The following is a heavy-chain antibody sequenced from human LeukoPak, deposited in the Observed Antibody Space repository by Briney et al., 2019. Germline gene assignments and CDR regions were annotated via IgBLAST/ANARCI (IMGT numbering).Heavy chain of an antibody. CDR2: MNPNSGNT. J-gene: IGHJ6*03. CDR1: GYTFTSYD. Sequence: ASVKVSCKASGYTFTSYDINWVRQATGQGIERMGWMNPNSGNTGYAQKFQGRVTITRNTSISTAYMELSSLRSEDTAVYYCARGGVPAAMGYYYYYMDVWGKGTTVTVSS. CDR3: ARGGVPAAMGYYYYYMDV. D-gene: IGHD2-2*01. V-gene: IGHV1-8*03.